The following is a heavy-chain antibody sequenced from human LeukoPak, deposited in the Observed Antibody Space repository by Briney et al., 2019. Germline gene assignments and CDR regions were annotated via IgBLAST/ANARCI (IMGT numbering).Heavy chain of an antibody. CDR3: ARSKQWLVYDAFDI. Sequence: ASVKVSCKASGDNFSNSVITWVRQAPGQGLEWMGWINPNSGVTKYAQKFQDWVTLTRDTSINTAYMDLSRLKSDGTAIYYCARSKQWLVYDAFDIWGQGTMVTVSS. J-gene: IGHJ3*02. V-gene: IGHV1-2*04. CDR2: INPNSGVT. CDR1: GDNFSNSV. D-gene: IGHD6-19*01.